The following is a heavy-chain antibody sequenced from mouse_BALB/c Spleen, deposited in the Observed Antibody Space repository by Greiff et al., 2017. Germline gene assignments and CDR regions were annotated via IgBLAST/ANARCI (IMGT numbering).Heavy chain of an antibody. V-gene: IGHV5-17*02. D-gene: IGHD3-1*01. J-gene: IGHJ3*01. Sequence: EVQRVESGGGLVQPGGSRKLSCAASGFTFSSFGMHWVRQAPEQGLEWVAYISSGSSTIYYADTVKGRFTISRDNPKNTLFLQMTSLRSEDTAMYYCARSGAYWGQGTLVTVSA. CDR1: GFTFSSFG. CDR3: ARSGAY. CDR2: ISSGSSTI.